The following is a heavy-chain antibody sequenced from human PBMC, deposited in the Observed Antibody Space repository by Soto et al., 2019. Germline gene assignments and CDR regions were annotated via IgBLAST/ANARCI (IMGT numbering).Heavy chain of an antibody. V-gene: IGHV3-15*01. Sequence: GGSRRLSCAASGFTFSNAWMNWGGQAPGKGLEWVGRIKTKSDGATTDYAAPVKGRFTISRDDSRNTLYLQMNSLKAEDTAVYYCTALTGTTMALDYWGQGTLVTVSS. CDR1: GFTFSNAW. CDR3: TALTGTTMALDY. CDR2: IKTKSDGATT. D-gene: IGHD1-7*01. J-gene: IGHJ4*02.